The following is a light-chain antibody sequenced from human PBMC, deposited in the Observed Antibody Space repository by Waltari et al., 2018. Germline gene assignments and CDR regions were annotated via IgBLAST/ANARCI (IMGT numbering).Light chain of an antibody. J-gene: IGKJ1*01. CDR2: GAS. V-gene: IGKV3-20*01. CDR1: QSVTRA. CDR3: QHYLRLPVT. Sequence: EIVFTQSPGTLSLSPGQTTTLSGRTSQSVTRALAWYHQKPGQAPRLLIYGASNRATVIPDRFSGSGSGTDFSLTISSLEPEDFAVYYCQHYLRLPVTFGQGTKVEVK.